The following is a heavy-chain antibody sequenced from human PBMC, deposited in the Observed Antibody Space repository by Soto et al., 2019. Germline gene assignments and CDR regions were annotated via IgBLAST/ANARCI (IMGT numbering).Heavy chain of an antibody. CDR3: ARDNNWSYDS. CDR1: GFTFSSYW. V-gene: IGHV3-74*03. Sequence: GGSLRLSCAASGFTFSSYWMHWVRQAPGEGLVWVSYIKPDGSRTKDADSVKGRFTISRDNARNTLYLRMNSLRAEDTAVYYCARDNNWSYDSWGRGTLGTVSS. CDR2: IKPDGSRT. J-gene: IGHJ4*02. D-gene: IGHD1-1*01.